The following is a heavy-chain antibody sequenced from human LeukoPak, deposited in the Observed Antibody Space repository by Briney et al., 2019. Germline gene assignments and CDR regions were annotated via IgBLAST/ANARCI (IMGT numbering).Heavy chain of an antibody. CDR3: ASSPYYYDSSGYYYHLTGFDY. CDR1: GYTFTSYG. J-gene: IGHJ4*02. Sequence: ASVKVSCKASGYTFTSYGISWVRQAPGQGLEWMGWISAYNGNTNYAQKLQGRVTMTTDTSTSTAYMELRSLRSDDTAVYYCASSPYYYDSSGYYYHLTGFDYWGQGTLVTVSS. V-gene: IGHV1-18*01. CDR2: ISAYNGNT. D-gene: IGHD3-22*01.